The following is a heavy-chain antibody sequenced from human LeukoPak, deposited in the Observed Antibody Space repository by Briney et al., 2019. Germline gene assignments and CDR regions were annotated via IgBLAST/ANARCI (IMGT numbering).Heavy chain of an antibody. CDR2: IYYSGST. CDR1: GGSISSYY. D-gene: IGHD3-22*01. CDR3: ARGPHYHDSSGYSPSYSYAMDV. V-gene: IGHV4-59*01. J-gene: IGHJ6*02. Sequence: SETRSLTCTVSGGSISSYYWSWIRQPPGKGLEWIGYIYYSGSTNYNPSLRSRVTISVDTSKNQFSLDLRSVTAADTAVYYCARGPHYHDSSGYSPSYSYAMDVWGQGTTVTVSS.